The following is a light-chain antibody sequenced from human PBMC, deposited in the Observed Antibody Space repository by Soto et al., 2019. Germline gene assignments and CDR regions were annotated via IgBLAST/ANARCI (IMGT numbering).Light chain of an antibody. CDR3: QQYNSYSRT. CDR1: QSISSW. J-gene: IGKJ1*01. V-gene: IGKV1-5*01. Sequence: DIQMTQSPSTLSASVGDRVTITCRASQSISSWLAWYQQKPGKAPKLLIYDASSLESGVPSRFSGSGSGTEFTLTISSLQPDDFATCYCQQYNSYSRTFRQGTKV. CDR2: DAS.